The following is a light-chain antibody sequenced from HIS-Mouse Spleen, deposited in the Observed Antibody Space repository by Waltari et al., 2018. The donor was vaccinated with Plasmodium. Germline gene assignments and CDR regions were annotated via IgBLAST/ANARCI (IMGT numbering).Light chain of an antibody. CDR2: EGS. Sequence: QSALTPPASVSGSPGQAIPLSCTGTSRDVGSYNLVSWYQQHPGKAPKLMIYEGSKPPSGVSNRFSGSKSGNTASLTISGLQAEDEADYYCCSYAGSSTFVVFGGGTKLTVL. V-gene: IGLV2-23*03. CDR1: SRDVGSYNL. J-gene: IGLJ2*01. CDR3: CSYAGSSTFVV.